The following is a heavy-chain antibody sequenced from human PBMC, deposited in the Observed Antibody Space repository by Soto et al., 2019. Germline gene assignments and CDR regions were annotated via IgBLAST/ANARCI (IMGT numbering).Heavy chain of an antibody. Sequence: QVQLVQSGAEVKKPGSSVKVSCKASGGTFSSYAISWVRQAPGQGLEWMGGIIPIFGTANYAQKFQGRVTITADESTSTAYMELSRLRSDDTAVYYCARKDFQGATLPYWGQGTLVTVSS. CDR1: GGTFSSYA. V-gene: IGHV1-69*01. CDR2: IIPIFGTA. D-gene: IGHD1-26*01. CDR3: ARKDFQGATLPY. J-gene: IGHJ4*02.